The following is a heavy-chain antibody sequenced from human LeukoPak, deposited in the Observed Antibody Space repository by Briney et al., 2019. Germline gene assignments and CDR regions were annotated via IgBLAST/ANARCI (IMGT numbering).Heavy chain of an antibody. CDR1: GFTFSTHA. CDR2: ISGSGGST. J-gene: IGHJ4*02. Sequence: HPGGSLRLSCAASGFTFSTHAMSWVRQAPGKGLEWVSGISGSGGSTYYADSVKGRFTISRDNSKNTLHLQMNSLRAEDTAVYYCPKVGFPSEWLGISASSFAYWAQGPLVPVSP. CDR3: PKVGFPSEWLGISASSFAY. D-gene: IGHD3-3*01. V-gene: IGHV3-23*01.